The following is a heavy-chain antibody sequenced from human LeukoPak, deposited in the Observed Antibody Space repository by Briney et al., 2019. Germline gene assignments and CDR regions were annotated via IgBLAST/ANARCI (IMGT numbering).Heavy chain of an antibody. Sequence: ASVKVSCKASGYSFVLYGISWVRQAPGQGPEWMGWISNYNGNTKYAQKFQGRVTMTTDTSTSTAYMELRSLRSEDTAVYYCARDAGDYGDFNWFDPWGQGTLVTVSS. CDR1: GYSFVLYG. J-gene: IGHJ5*02. V-gene: IGHV1-18*01. CDR3: ARDAGDYGDFNWFDP. CDR2: ISNYNGNT. D-gene: IGHD4-17*01.